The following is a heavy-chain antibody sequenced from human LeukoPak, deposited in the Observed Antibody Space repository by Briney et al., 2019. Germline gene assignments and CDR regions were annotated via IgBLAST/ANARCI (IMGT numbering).Heavy chain of an antibody. J-gene: IGHJ4*02. Sequence: PGGSLRLSCAASGFTFSSYGMHWVRQAPGKGLEWVAVIWYDGSNKYYADSVKGRFTISRDNSKNTLYLQMNSLRVEDTALYYCAKYSDSTGAHYFDYWGQGTLVTVSS. CDR1: GFTFSSYG. CDR2: IWYDGSNK. D-gene: IGHD2/OR15-2a*01. CDR3: AKYSDSTGAHYFDY. V-gene: IGHV3-33*06.